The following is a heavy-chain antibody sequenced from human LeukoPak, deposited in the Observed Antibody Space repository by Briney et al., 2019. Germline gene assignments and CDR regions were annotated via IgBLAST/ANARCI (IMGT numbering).Heavy chain of an antibody. CDR1: GFTVSSNY. CDR3: VKSGAVAGIDY. J-gene: IGHJ4*02. Sequence: GGSLRLSCAASGFTVSSNYMSWVRQVPGKGLEWVSVIYSGGSTYYADSLKGRFSISRDNSKNTLYLQMSSLRAEDTAVYYCVKSGAVAGIDYWGQGTLVTVSS. CDR2: IYSGGST. V-gene: IGHV3-66*01. D-gene: IGHD6-19*01.